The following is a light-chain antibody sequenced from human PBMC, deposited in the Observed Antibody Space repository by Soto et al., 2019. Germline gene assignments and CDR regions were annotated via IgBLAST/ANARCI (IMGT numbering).Light chain of an antibody. CDR2: EVT. CDR1: SSDVGGHNY. J-gene: IGLJ1*01. V-gene: IGLV2-8*01. CDR3: CSDAGNNNV. Sequence: QSVLTQPPSASGSPGQSVTISCTGTSSDVGGHNYVSWYQQHPGKAPKLMIYEVTQRPSGVPDRFSGSKSGNTASLTVSGLQAEDEADYSCCSDAGNNNVFGTGTKLTVL.